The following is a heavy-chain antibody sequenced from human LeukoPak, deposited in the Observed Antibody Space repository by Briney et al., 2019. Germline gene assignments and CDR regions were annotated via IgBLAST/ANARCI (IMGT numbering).Heavy chain of an antibody. J-gene: IGHJ4*02. Sequence: ASVNVSRKVSGYTLTELSMHWVRQSPAKGLEWMGRFDPEDGETIYAQKFQGRVTMTEDTSTNTAYMELSSLRSEDTAVYYCATADVAVAGTPDYWGQGTLVTVSS. CDR2: FDPEDGET. D-gene: IGHD6-19*01. CDR3: ATADVAVAGTPDY. V-gene: IGHV1-24*01. CDR1: GYTLTELS.